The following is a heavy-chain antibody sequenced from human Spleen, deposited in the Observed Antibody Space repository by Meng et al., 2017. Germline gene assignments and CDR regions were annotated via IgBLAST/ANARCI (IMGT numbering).Heavy chain of an antibody. CDR3: AKDLSGSIDY. J-gene: IGHJ4*02. V-gene: IGHV1-2*06. CDR1: GYTFTGYS. Sequence: QVQMVQSGAEVTKPGASVKVSCKASGYTFTGYSMHWIRQAPGQGLEWKGRINPDSGTNYAQRFQGRVTLTWDTSISTAYMDLSSLRSDDTAMYYCAKDLSGSIDYWGQGTLVTVSS. D-gene: IGHD2/OR15-2a*01. CDR2: INPDSGT.